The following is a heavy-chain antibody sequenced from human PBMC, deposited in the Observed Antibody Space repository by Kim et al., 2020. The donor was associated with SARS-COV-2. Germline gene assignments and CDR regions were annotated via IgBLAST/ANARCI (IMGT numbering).Heavy chain of an antibody. V-gene: IGHV4-30-2*01. D-gene: IGHD3-16*01. J-gene: IGHJ6*02. Sequence: TTHYRPPLKSRVTISLDRSRTQFFLNLNSVTAADTAVYYCARGSYASGMDVWGQGTAVTVSS. CDR3: ARGSYASGMDV. CDR2: TT.